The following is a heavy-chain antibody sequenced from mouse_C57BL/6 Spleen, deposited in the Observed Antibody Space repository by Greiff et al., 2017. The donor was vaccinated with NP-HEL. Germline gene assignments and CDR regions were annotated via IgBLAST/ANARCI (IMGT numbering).Heavy chain of an antibody. CDR3: TTRYGNYEDAMDY. V-gene: IGHV14-4*01. CDR1: GFNITDDY. J-gene: IGHJ4*01. Sequence: VQLQQSGAELVRPGASVKLSCTASGFNITDDYMHWVKQRPEQGLEWIGWIDPENGDTEYASKFQGKATITADTSSNTAYLQLSSLTSEDTAVYYCTTRYGNYEDAMDYWGQGTSVTVSS. D-gene: IGHD2-10*02. CDR2: IDPENGDT.